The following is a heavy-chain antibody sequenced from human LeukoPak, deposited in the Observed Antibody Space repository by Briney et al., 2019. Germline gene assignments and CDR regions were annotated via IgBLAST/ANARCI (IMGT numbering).Heavy chain of an antibody. V-gene: IGHV3-7*01. CDR1: GFTYSYHW. Sequence: GGSLRLSCAASGFTYSYHWMSWVRQAPGKGLEWVGNIKEDGSQKYYAGSVKGRFTISRDNAKNSLYLQMNSLRVEDTAVYYRARDGGWGWDYWGQGTLVTVSS. J-gene: IGHJ4*02. CDR3: ARDGGWGWDY. D-gene: IGHD6-19*01. CDR2: IKEDGSQK.